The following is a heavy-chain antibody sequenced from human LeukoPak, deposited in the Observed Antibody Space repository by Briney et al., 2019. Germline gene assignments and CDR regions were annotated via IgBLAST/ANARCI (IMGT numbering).Heavy chain of an antibody. Sequence: QAGGSLRLSCAASGFTFSIYWMHWVRQAPGEGLVWVSRVNGDGSSTTYADSVKGRFTISRDNAKNTLYLQMNSLRAEDTAVYYCAKDCYDILTGLGVNDAFDIWGQGTMVTVSS. D-gene: IGHD3-9*01. V-gene: IGHV3-74*03. CDR1: GFTFSIYW. J-gene: IGHJ3*02. CDR2: VNGDGSST. CDR3: AKDCYDILTGLGVNDAFDI.